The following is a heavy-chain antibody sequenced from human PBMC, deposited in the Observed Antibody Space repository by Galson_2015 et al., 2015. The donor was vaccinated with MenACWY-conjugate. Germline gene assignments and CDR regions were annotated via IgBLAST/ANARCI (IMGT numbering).Heavy chain of an antibody. D-gene: IGHD1-26*01. J-gene: IGHJ4*02. Sequence: SLRLSCAASGFTFSTYWMHWVRQAPGKGLVWVSHNNSDGRSTSYADSVKGRFTISRDNAKNTLYLQMNSLRAEDTAVYYCARLGGNYRTTSHFDYWGQGTLVTVSS. CDR1: GFTFSTYW. V-gene: IGHV3-74*01. CDR3: ARLGGNYRTTSHFDY. CDR2: NNSDGRST.